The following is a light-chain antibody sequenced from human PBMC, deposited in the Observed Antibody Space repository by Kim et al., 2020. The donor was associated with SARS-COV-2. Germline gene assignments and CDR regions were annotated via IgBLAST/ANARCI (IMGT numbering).Light chain of an antibody. CDR3: QSYDSSNHA. CDR2: EDN. J-gene: IGLJ7*01. V-gene: IGLV6-57*04. Sequence: NFMLTQPHSVSESPGKTVTISCTRSSGSIASNYVQWYQQRPGSAPTTVIYEDNQRPSGVPDRFSGSIDSSSNSASLTISGLKTEDEDDYYCQSYDSSNHAFGGGTQLTVL. CDR1: SGSIASNY.